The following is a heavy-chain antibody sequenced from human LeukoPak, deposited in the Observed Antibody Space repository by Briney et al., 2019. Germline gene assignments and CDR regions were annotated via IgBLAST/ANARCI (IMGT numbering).Heavy chain of an antibody. CDR2: ISGSGGST. V-gene: IGHV3-23*01. CDR3: ARDFYGSGSYLYY. Sequence: GGSLRLSCAASGFTFSSYAMSWVRQAPGKGLEWVSAISGSGGSTYYADSVKGRFTISRDNSKNTLYLQMNSLRAEDTAVYYCARDFYGSGSYLYYWGQGTLVTVSS. CDR1: GFTFSSYA. J-gene: IGHJ4*02. D-gene: IGHD3-10*01.